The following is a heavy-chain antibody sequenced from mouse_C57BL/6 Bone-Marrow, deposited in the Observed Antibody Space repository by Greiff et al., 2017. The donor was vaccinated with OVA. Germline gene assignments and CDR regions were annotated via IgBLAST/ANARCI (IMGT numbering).Heavy chain of an antibody. Sequence: QVPLQQPGAELVKPGASVKVSCKASGYTFTSYWMHWVKQRPGQGLEWIGRIHPSDSDNNYNQKFKGKATLTVDKSSSTAYMQRSSLTSEDSAVYYCAGYYGTNRGSWFAYWGKGTLVTVSA. CDR2: IHPSDSDN. V-gene: IGHV1-74*01. CDR1: GYTFTSYW. D-gene: IGHD2-1*01. CDR3: AGYYGTNRGSWFAY. J-gene: IGHJ3*01.